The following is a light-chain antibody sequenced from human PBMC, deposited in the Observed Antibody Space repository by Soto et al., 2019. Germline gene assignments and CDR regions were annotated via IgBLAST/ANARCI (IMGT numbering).Light chain of an antibody. V-gene: IGKV3-11*01. J-gene: IGKJ4*01. CDR3: QQRHTWPRT. CDR1: QSISTY. CDR2: DAS. Sequence: EIVLTQSPATLSLSAGERATLSCRASQSISTYLAWYQQRPGQAPRLLLYDASNRATGIPARFSGSGSGTDFSLSISSLEPEDFAVYYCQQRHTWPRTFGGGTKVEIK.